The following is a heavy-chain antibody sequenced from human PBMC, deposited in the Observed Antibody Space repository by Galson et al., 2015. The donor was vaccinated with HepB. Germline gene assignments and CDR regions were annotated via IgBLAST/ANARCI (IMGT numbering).Heavy chain of an antibody. CDR3: AKDPFRDYYGSGSYFEGGDY. V-gene: IGHV3-23*01. J-gene: IGHJ4*02. D-gene: IGHD3-10*01. Sequence: SLRLSCAASGFTFSSYAMSWVRQAPGKGLEWVSAISGSGGSTYYADSVKGRFTISRDNSKNTLYLQMNSLRAEDTAVYYCAKDPFRDYYGSGSYFEGGDYWGQGTLVTVSS. CDR2: ISGSGGST. CDR1: GFTFSSYA.